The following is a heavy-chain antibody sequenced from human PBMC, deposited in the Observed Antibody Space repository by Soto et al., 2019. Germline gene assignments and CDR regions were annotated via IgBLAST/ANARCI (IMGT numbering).Heavy chain of an antibody. CDR1: GFTFSSYA. Sequence: GGSLRLSCAASGFTFSSYAMHWVRQAPGKGLEWVAVISYDGSNKYYADSVKGRFTISRDNSKNTLYLQMNSLRAEDTAVYYCAREEAVGATMKFFDYWGQGTLVTVSS. CDR2: ISYDGSNK. V-gene: IGHV3-30-3*01. D-gene: IGHD1-26*01. J-gene: IGHJ4*02. CDR3: AREEAVGATMKFFDY.